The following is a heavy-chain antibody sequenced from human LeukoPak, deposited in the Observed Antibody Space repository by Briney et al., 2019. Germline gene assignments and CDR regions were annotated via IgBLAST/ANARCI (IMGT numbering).Heavy chain of an antibody. CDR3: AGAQPIDAFDI. CDR1: GGSISSYY. Sequence: SETLSLTCTVSGGSISSYYWSWIRQPPGKGLEWIGYIYYSGSTNYNPSLKSRVTISVDTSKNQFSLKLSSVTAADTAVYYCAGAQPIDAFDIWGQGTMVTVSS. CDR2: IYYSGST. J-gene: IGHJ3*02. V-gene: IGHV4-59*01.